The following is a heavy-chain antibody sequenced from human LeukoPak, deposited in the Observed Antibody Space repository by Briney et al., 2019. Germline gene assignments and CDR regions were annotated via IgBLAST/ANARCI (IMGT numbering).Heavy chain of an antibody. Sequence: GGSLGLSCTASGFTFSSYAMSWVRQAPGKGLEWVSIISGSGYSTYYADSVKGRFTISRDNSKNTLYLQMNSLRAEDTAVYYCAKVLGMYGSSGYAWYFDYWGQGTLVTVSS. CDR1: GFTFSSYA. V-gene: IGHV3-23*01. J-gene: IGHJ4*02. CDR3: AKVLGMYGSSGYAWYFDY. D-gene: IGHD6-25*01. CDR2: ISGSGYST.